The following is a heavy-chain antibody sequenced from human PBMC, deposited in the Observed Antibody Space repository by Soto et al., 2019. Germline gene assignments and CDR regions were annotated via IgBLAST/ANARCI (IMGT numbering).Heavy chain of an antibody. CDR1: WYTFTGYY. CDR3: ARFAVAGTESIYYGMDV. V-gene: IGHV1-2*04. J-gene: IGHJ6*02. Sequence: KVSYQGSWYTFTGYYMDWVRQAPGQRLEWMGWINPNSGGTNYAQKFQGWVTMTRDTSISTAYMELSRLRSDDTAVYYCARFAVAGTESIYYGMDVWGQGTTVTVSS. CDR2: INPNSGGT. D-gene: IGHD6-19*01.